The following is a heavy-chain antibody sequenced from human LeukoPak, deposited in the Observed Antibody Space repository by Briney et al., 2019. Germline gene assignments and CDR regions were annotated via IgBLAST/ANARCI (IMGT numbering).Heavy chain of an antibody. Sequence: ASVKVSCKASGYTFTDHHMHWVRQAPGQGLEWMGWINPDSGGADYAQKFQGRVTMTRDTSISTAYMEVSRLTSDDTAVYYCARFVDSWNYDYWGQGTLVTVSS. V-gene: IGHV1-2*02. J-gene: IGHJ4*02. D-gene: IGHD1-7*01. CDR3: ARFVDSWNYDY. CDR2: INPDSGGA. CDR1: GYTFTDHH.